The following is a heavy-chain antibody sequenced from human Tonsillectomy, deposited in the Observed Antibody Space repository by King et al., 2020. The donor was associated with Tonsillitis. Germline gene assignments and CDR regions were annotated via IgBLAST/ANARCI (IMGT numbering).Heavy chain of an antibody. CDR1: GGSISSSEHY. CDR3: ARSVSGSFDY. D-gene: IGHD1-26*01. V-gene: IGHV4-39*01. Sequence: LQLQESGPGVVKPSETLSLTCTVSGGSISSSEHYWAWIRQPPGKGLEWIGYMYYSGTIFYNPSLKSRITISGGTSENRFSLKLSSGTAADTAVYFCARSVSGSFDYWGQGALVTVSS. CDR2: MYYSGTI. J-gene: IGHJ4*02.